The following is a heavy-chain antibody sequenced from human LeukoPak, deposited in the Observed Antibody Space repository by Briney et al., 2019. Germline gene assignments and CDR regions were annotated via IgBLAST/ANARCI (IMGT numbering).Heavy chain of an antibody. V-gene: IGHV3-48*01. CDR1: RFTFSNYG. CDR3: ARAAGSD. J-gene: IGHJ4*02. D-gene: IGHD3-10*01. Sequence: GGSLRLSCAASRFTFSNYGMSWVRQAAGKGLDWDSYISSSSTTIYYADSVKGRFTISRDNAKNSLYLQMNSLRAEDTAVYYCARAAGSDWGQGTLVTVSS. CDR2: ISSSSTTI.